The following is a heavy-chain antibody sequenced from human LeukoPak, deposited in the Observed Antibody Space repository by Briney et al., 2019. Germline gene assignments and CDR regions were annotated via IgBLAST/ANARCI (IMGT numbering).Heavy chain of an antibody. V-gene: IGHV4-28*01. CDR1: GYSITSSSW. J-gene: IGHJ4*02. CDR3: ARKENGDYYFDY. Sequence: SETLSLTCAVSGYSITSSSWWGCIRQPPGKGLEWIGYIYHSGTTYYNPSLQRRVTMSVDTSKNQFSLKLSSVTAVDTAVYYCARKENGDYYFDYWGQGTLVTVSS. D-gene: IGHD2-21*01. CDR2: IYHSGTT.